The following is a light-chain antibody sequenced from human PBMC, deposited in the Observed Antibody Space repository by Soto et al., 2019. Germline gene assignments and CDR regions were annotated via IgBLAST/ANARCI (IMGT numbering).Light chain of an antibody. CDR2: KAS. CDR3: QPYNNYPWT. J-gene: IGKJ1*01. V-gene: IGKV1-5*03. CDR1: QSITIW. Sequence: DIQMTQSPSTLSASVGDRVTITCRASQSITIWLAWYQQKPGKAPKLLIYKASSLESGVPSRFSGSGSGTEFTLTISSLQPDDCATYYCQPYNNYPWTFGQGTKVEIK.